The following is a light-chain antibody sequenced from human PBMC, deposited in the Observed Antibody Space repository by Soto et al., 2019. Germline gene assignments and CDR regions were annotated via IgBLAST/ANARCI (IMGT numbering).Light chain of an antibody. V-gene: IGKV1-5*01. CDR2: DAS. Sequence: DIQMTQSPSTLSASVGDRVSITCRASQRVSTCLAWYQQKPGKAPTLLIYDASNLQSGVPSRFSGSGSGTEFTLTISSLQPDDFATYYRQQYQIDWTFGQGTKVDIK. CDR1: QRVSTC. J-gene: IGKJ1*01. CDR3: QQYQIDWT.